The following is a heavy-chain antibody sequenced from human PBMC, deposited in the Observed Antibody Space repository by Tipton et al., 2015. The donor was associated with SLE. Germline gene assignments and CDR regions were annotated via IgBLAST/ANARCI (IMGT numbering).Heavy chain of an antibody. CDR1: GYSISSGYY. Sequence: TLSLTCAVSGYSISSGYYWGWIRQPPGKGLEWIGYIYYSGSTNYNPSLKSRVTISVDTSKNQFSLKLSSVTAADTAVYYCARDRGSGFDYWGQGTLVTVSS. CDR2: IYYSGST. CDR3: ARDRGSGFDY. J-gene: IGHJ4*02. D-gene: IGHD3-10*01. V-gene: IGHV4-38-2*02.